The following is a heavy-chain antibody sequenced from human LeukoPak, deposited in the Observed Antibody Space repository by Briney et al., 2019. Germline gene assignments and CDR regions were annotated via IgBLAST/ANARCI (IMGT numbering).Heavy chain of an antibody. CDR3: ARGRNTNAC. CDR2: INHSGST. Sequence: TSETLSLTCAVYGGSFSGYYWSWIRQPPGKGLEWIGEINHSGSTNYNPSLKSRVTISVDTSKNQFSLKLSSVTAADTAVYYCARGRNTNACWGQGTLVTVSS. D-gene: IGHD2-2*01. CDR1: GGSFSGYY. V-gene: IGHV4-34*01. J-gene: IGHJ4*02.